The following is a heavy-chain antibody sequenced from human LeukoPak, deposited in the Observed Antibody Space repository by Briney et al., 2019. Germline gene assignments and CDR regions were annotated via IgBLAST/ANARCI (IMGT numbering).Heavy chain of an antibody. CDR1: GFTFSSYA. D-gene: IGHD2-2*01. CDR3: AKVRRDIVVVPAASFDY. V-gene: IGHV3-23*01. Sequence: GGSLRLSCAASGFTFSSYAMSWVRQAPGKGLEWVSAISGSGGSTYYADSVKGRFTISRDNSKNTLYLQMNSLRADDTAVYYCAKVRRDIVVVPAASFDYWGQGTLVTVSS. J-gene: IGHJ4*02. CDR2: ISGSGGST.